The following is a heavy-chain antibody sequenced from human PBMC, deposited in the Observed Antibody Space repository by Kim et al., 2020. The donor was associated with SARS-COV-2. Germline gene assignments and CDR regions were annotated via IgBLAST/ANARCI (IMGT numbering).Heavy chain of an antibody. Sequence: GGSLRLSCAASGFTFSSYDMHWVRQAPGKGLEWVAVICCNGSTKYYADSVKGRFTISRDNSKNTLYLQMNSLRAEDTAVYYCARDPRNLDGSGYFLDYWGQGTLVTVSS. D-gene: IGHD3-22*01. CDR3: ARDPRNLDGSGYFLDY. J-gene: IGHJ4*02. CDR2: ICCNGSTK. CDR1: GFTFSSYD. V-gene: IGHV3-33*01.